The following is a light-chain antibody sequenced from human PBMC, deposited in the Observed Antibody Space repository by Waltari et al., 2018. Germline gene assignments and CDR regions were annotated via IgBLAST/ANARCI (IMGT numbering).Light chain of an antibody. CDR1: QGISLY. J-gene: IGKJ1*01. Sequence: AIRMTQSPSSFSASTGDRVTSTCRASQGISLYLAWYQQKPGKAPKLLIYAASTLQSGVPSRFSGSGSGTDFTLTISCLQSEDFATYYCQQYYSYPRTFGQGTKVEIK. V-gene: IGKV1-8*01. CDR3: QQYYSYPRT. CDR2: AAS.